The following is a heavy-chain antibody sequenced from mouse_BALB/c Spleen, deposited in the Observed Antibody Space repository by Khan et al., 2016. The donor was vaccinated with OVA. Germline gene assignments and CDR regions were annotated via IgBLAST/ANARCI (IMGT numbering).Heavy chain of an antibody. Sequence: DLVKPGASVKLSCKASGYTFTSYWINWIKQRPGQGLEWIGRIGPGSSNAYYNDMFKGKATLNVDTSSNTAHIQLSSLSSEDSAFYFCARVNYYGRSCYAMDYWGQGTSVTVSA. CDR1: GYTFTSYW. CDR3: ARVNYYGRSCYAMDY. CDR2: IGPGSSNA. V-gene: IGHV1S41*01. J-gene: IGHJ4*01. D-gene: IGHD1-1*01.